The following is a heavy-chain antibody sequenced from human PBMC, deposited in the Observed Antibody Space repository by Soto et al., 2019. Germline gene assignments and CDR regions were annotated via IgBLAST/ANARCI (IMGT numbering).Heavy chain of an antibody. V-gene: IGHV3-23*01. D-gene: IGHD1-7*01. Sequence: PVGSLRLSCAASGFTFSVYAMSWVRQAPGKGLEWVSAISSNGGRTFYADSLRGRFTISGDNSKSALYLQMNNLRAEDTAIYYCAKYSELPYEAYLQQWGQGTLVTVSS. J-gene: IGHJ1*01. CDR1: GFTFSVYA. CDR3: AKYSELPYEAYLQQ. CDR2: ISSNGGRT.